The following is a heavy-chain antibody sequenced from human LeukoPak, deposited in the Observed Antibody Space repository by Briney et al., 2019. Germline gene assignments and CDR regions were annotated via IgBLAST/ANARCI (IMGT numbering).Heavy chain of an antibody. Sequence: GGSLRLSCAASGSTFSRYWMSWVRQAPGKGLEWVANIKLDGSEEYYVDSVKGRFTISRDNSKNTLYLQMNSLRAEDTAVYYCARGVPLRLGELSLYNAFDIWGQGTMVTVSS. J-gene: IGHJ3*02. D-gene: IGHD3-16*02. CDR3: ARGVPLRLGELSLYNAFDI. CDR1: GSTFSRYW. CDR2: IKLDGSEE. V-gene: IGHV3-7*03.